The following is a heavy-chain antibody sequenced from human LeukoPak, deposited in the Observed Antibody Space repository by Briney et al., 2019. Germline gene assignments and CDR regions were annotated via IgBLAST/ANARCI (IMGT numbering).Heavy chain of an antibody. CDR2: IYYSGST. CDR3: ARQVRYRNWFDP. Sequence: SETLSLTCTVSGGSISSSSYYWGWIRQPPGKGLEWIGSIYYSGSTYYNPSLKSRVTISVDTSKNQLSLKLSSVTAADTAVYYCARQVRYRNWFDPWGQGTLVTVSS. CDR1: GGSISSSSYY. D-gene: IGHD3-9*01. J-gene: IGHJ5*02. V-gene: IGHV4-39*01.